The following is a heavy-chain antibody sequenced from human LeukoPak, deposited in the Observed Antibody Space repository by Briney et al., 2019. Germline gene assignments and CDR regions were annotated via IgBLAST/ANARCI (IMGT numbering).Heavy chain of an antibody. CDR2: IYYSGST. J-gene: IGHJ4*02. D-gene: IGHD3-16*01. CDR3: ARGSKFWETGLDY. Sequence: PSETLSLTCTVSGGSISSYYWSWIRQPPGKGLEWIGYIYYSGSTNYNPSLKSRVTISVDTSKNQFSLKLSSVTAADTAVYYCARGSKFWETGLDYWGQGTLVTVSS. V-gene: IGHV4-59*01. CDR1: GGSISSYY.